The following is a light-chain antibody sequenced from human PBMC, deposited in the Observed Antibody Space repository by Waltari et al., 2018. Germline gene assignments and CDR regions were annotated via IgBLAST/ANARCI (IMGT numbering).Light chain of an antibody. CDR1: SSDLGGYSY. V-gene: IGLV2-14*01. CDR3: CSYSCVIPHYL. Sequence: QSALTQPASASGSPGQSISISCTRSSSDLGGYSYVSWYQQHPGKAPKLMIYDVSDRPSGVSNRFSCSESSNAASLTISVLQPQDEADSYYCSYSCVIPHYLFGAGTKVTVL. CDR2: DVS. J-gene: IGLJ1*01.